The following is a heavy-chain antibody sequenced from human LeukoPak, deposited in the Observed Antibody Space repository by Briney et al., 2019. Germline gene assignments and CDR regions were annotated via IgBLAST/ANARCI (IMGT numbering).Heavy chain of an antibody. CDR3: ARVTHSGSYYKVRHNWFDP. V-gene: IGHV3-7*01. D-gene: IGHD1-26*01. J-gene: IGHJ5*02. CDR1: GFTFSSYW. Sequence: GGSLRLSCAASGFTFSSYWMSWVRQAPGKGLEWVANIKQDGSEKYYVDSVKGRFTISRDNAKNSLYLQMNSLRAEDTAVYYCARVTHSGSYYKVRHNWFDPWGQGTLVTVSS. CDR2: IKQDGSEK.